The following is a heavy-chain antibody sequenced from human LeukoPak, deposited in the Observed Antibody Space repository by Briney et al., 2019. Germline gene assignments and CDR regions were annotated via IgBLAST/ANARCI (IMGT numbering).Heavy chain of an antibody. CDR1: GFTFTGYH. CDR2: IQSDSGDT. CDR3: ARDLTGDLYTFFDY. J-gene: IGHJ4*02. V-gene: IGHV1-2*02. D-gene: IGHD3-16*02. Sequence: GASVKVSGKTTGFTFTGYHLHWVRQAPGQGLEWMAWIQSDSGDTNYAQKFQGRVTVTRDKFTRTSYIQVDRLSSDDTAVYYCARDLTGDLYTFFDYWGQGTLVTVSS.